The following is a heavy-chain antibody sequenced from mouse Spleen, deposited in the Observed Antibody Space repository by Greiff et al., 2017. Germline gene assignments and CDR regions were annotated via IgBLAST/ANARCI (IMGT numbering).Heavy chain of an antibody. D-gene: IGHD4-1*01. J-gene: IGHJ2*01. V-gene: IGHV5-16*01. CDR1: GFTFSDYY. CDR3: ARESWDYFDY. Sequence: DVKLVESEGGLVQPGSSMKLSCTASGFTFSDYYMAWVRQVPEKGLEWVANINYDGSSTYYLASLKSRFIISRDNAKNILYLQMSSLKSEETATYYGARESWDYFDYWGQGTTSTGSS. CDR2: INYDGSST.